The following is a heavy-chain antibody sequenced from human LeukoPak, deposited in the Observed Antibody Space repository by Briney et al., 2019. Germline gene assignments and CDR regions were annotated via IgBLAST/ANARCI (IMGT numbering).Heavy chain of an antibody. CDR3: ARAVGRFGKLYGGFDP. V-gene: IGHV4-59*12. CDR1: GGSISSYY. J-gene: IGHJ5*02. D-gene: IGHD3-10*01. Sequence: SETLSLTCTVSGGSISSYYWSWIRQPPGKGLEWIGYIYYSGSTNYNPSLKSRVTMSVDTSKNEFSLKLSSVTAADTAVYYCARAVGRFGKLYGGFDPWGQGTLVTVSS. CDR2: IYYSGST.